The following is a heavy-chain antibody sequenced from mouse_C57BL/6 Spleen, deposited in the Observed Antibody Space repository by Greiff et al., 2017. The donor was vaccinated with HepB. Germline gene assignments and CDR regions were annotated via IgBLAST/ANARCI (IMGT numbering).Heavy chain of an antibody. Sequence: QVQLQQSGAELARPGASVKLSCKASGYTFTSYGISWVKQRTGQGLEWIGEIYPRSGNTYYNEKFKGKATLTGDKSSSTAYMELRSLTSEDSAVYFCARSNDYDDFDYWGQGTTLTVSS. J-gene: IGHJ2*01. CDR1: GYTFTSYG. V-gene: IGHV1-81*01. CDR3: ARSNDYDDFDY. D-gene: IGHD2-4*01. CDR2: IYPRSGNT.